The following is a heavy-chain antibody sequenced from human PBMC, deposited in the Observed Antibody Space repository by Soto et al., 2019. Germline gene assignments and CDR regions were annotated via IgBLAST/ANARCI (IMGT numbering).Heavy chain of an antibody. CDR1: GYTFTGYY. CDR2: INPIDGSR. Sequence: ASVKVSCKASGYTFTGYYMHWVRQAPGQGLEWMGWINPIDGSRMYAQNFQGRVTMTRDTSTSTVYMEVSSLRSEDTAVYYCSRVDPGETSPFDHWGQGTLVTVSS. D-gene: IGHD3-10*01. J-gene: IGHJ4*02. CDR3: SRVDPGETSPFDH. V-gene: IGHV1-46*03.